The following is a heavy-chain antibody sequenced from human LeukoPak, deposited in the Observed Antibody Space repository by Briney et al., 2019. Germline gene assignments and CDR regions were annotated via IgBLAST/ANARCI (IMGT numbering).Heavy chain of an antibody. CDR3: ARSGSDAFDI. CDR1: GYTFSGYY. Sequence: GASVKVSCKASGYTFSGYYMHWVRQAPGQGLEWMGWIYPNSGDTKYAQKFQGRVTVTRDTSISTAFMEVSRLTSGDTAVYYCARSGSDAFDIWGQGTMVTVSS. J-gene: IGHJ3*02. V-gene: IGHV1-2*02. CDR2: IYPNSGDT. D-gene: IGHD1-26*01.